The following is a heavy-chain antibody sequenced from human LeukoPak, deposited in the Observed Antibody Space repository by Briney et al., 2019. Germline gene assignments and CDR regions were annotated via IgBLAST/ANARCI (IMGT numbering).Heavy chain of an antibody. D-gene: IGHD4-17*01. V-gene: IGHV4-59*01. Sequence: SETLSLTCSVSGGSISTYYWSWIRQLPGKGLEWIGYIYYTGTTNYNPSLRSRVTISVDTSRNQFSLRLSSVTAADTAVYYCAREDPQTTVPEGMDVWGHGITVIVSS. CDR2: IYYTGTT. CDR3: AREDPQTTVPEGMDV. CDR1: GGSISTYY. J-gene: IGHJ6*02.